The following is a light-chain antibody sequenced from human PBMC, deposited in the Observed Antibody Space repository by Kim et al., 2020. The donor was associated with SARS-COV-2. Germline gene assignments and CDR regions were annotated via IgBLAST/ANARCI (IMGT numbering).Light chain of an antibody. Sequence: SSVGDRVLITCRSSQGISSYLAWYQQKPGKTPKLLIYAATTLQSGVPSRFSGSGSGTEFTLTISSLQPEGFATYYCQQLNSYPWTFGQGTKVDIK. CDR3: QQLNSYPWT. CDR1: QGISSY. J-gene: IGKJ1*01. CDR2: AAT. V-gene: IGKV1-9*01.